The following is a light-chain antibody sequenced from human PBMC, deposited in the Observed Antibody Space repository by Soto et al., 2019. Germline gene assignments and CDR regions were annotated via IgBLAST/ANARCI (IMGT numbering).Light chain of an antibody. V-gene: IGLV2-14*01. CDR1: SSDVGAYNY. CDR3: SSYTRTSTYV. Sequence: QSVLTQPASVYGSPGQSITISCTGTSSDVGAYNYVSWYQQHPGKVPKLMIYDVTNRPSGVSNRFSGSKSGNTASLTITGLQAEDEADYYCSSYTRTSTYVFGAGTKVTVL. CDR2: DVT. J-gene: IGLJ1*01.